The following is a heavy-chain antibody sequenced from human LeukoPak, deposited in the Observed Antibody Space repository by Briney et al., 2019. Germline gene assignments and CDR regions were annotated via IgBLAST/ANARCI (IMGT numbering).Heavy chain of an antibody. CDR1: GYTLTELS. CDR3: ATDRMPLYGFALGG. J-gene: IGHJ4*02. V-gene: IGHV1-24*01. D-gene: IGHD3-16*01. Sequence: ASVNVSCTVSGYTLTELSMHWVRQAPGKGLEWMGGFDPEDGETICAQKFQGRVTMTEDTSTDTAYMELSSLRSEDTAVYYCATDRMPLYGFALGGWGQGTLVTVSS. CDR2: FDPEDGET.